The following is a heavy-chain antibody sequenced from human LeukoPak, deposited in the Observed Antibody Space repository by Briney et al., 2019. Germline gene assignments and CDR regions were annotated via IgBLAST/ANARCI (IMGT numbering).Heavy chain of an antibody. CDR3: AREDKVVPAALGPYNWFDP. D-gene: IGHD2-2*01. CDR1: GFTFGSYW. Sequence: PGGSLRLSCAASGFTFGSYWMSWVRQAPGKGLEWVANIKQDGSEKYYVDSVKGRFTISRDNAKNSLYLQMNSLRAEDTAVYYCAREDKVVPAALGPYNWFDPWGQGTLVTVSS. V-gene: IGHV3-7*01. CDR2: IKQDGSEK. J-gene: IGHJ5*02.